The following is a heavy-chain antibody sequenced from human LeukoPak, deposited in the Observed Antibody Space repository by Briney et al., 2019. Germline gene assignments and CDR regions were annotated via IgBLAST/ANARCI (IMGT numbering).Heavy chain of an antibody. V-gene: IGHV1-69*04. CDR2: IIPILGIA. J-gene: IGHJ5*02. Sequence: SVKVSCKASGGTFSSYAISWVRQAPGQGLEWMGRIIPILGIANYAQKFQGRVTITADKSTSTAYMELSSLRSEDTAVYYCARDRAYCGGDCYNWFDPWGRGTLVTVSS. CDR1: GGTFSSYA. CDR3: ARDRAYCGGDCYNWFDP. D-gene: IGHD2-21*02.